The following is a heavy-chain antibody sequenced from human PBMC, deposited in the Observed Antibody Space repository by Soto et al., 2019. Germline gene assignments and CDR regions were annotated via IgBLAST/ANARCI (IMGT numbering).Heavy chain of an antibody. CDR1: GYTFTSYG. D-gene: IGHD2-15*01. CDR2: ISAYNGNT. V-gene: IGHV1-18*01. J-gene: IGHJ3*01. CDR3: ARYICLKWPAATQFVS. Sequence: GASVKVSCKASGYTFTSYGISWVRQAPGQGLEWMGWISAYNGNTNYAQKLQGRVTMTTDTSTSTAYMELRSLRSDDTAVYYCARYICLKWPAATQFVSWCKGTMVTVSS.